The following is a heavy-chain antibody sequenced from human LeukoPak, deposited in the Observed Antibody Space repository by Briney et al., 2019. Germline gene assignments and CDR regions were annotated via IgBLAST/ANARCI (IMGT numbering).Heavy chain of an antibody. CDR3: AKDDDSSGSLDY. Sequence: PGGSLRLSCAASGFTFDDYAMHWVRQAPGKGLEWVPGISWNSGSIGYADSVKGRFTISRDNAKNSLYLQMNSLRAEDAALYYCAKDDDSSGSLDYWGQGTLVTVSS. CDR1: GFTFDDYA. J-gene: IGHJ4*02. CDR2: ISWNSGSI. D-gene: IGHD6-19*01. V-gene: IGHV3-9*01.